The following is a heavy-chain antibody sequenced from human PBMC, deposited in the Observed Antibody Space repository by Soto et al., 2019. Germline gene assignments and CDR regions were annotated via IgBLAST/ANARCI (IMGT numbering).Heavy chain of an antibody. CDR2: IYYSGIT. D-gene: IGHD3-3*02. CDR1: GGSISSYY. J-gene: IGHJ4*02. V-gene: IGHV4-59*01. CDR3: AREGIYGYFY. Sequence: SETLSLTCTVSGGSISSYYWSWLRQSPGKGLEWIGYIYYSGITNYNPSLKSRATMSVDTSKNQFSLKLTSVTAADTAVYYCAREGIYGYFYWGRGTLVTVSS.